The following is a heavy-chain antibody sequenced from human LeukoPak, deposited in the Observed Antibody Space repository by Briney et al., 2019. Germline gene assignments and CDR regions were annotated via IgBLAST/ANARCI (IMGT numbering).Heavy chain of an antibody. CDR2: ISFDGNTI. V-gene: IGHV3-30-3*01. J-gene: IGHJ6*02. CDR1: TFPFNTYA. Sequence: GGSLRLSCAASTFPFNTYAMHWFRQAPGKGLEWVAVISFDGNTIYYAESVKGRFTISKDNSRDTLYLQMNSLRAEDTAVYYCARAGSRYCSSTSCFILRYGMDVWGQGTTVTVSS. D-gene: IGHD2-2*01. CDR3: ARAGSRYCSSTSCFILRYGMDV.